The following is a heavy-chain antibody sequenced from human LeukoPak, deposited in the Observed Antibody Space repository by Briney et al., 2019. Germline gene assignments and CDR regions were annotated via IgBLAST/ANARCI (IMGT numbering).Heavy chain of an antibody. CDR3: AKSLVAGSLFDY. CDR2: ISGSGGSA. D-gene: IGHD6-19*01. CDR1: GFTFSSYA. Sequence: GGSLRLSCAASGFTFSSYAMSWVRQAPGKGLEWVSAISGSGGSAYYGDSVKGRFTISRDKSKNTLYLQMNSLRAEDTAVYYCAKSLVAGSLFDYWGQGTLVTVSS. J-gene: IGHJ4*02. V-gene: IGHV3-23*01.